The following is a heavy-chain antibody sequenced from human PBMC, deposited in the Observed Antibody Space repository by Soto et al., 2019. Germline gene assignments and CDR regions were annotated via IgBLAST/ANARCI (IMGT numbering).Heavy chain of an antibody. CDR2: ISYDGNNK. CDR3: ARDGVSPTDYTRNYVTYFDY. Sequence: PGGSLRLSCAASGFTFSSYTMHWVRQAPGEGLEWVAVISYDGNNKFYADSVKGRFTISRDSSSQTLYLQMNSLRPDDAAMYYCARDGVSPTDYTRNYVTYFDYWGPGALVTVSS. D-gene: IGHD3-16*01. V-gene: IGHV3-30*03. CDR1: GFTFSSYT. J-gene: IGHJ4*02.